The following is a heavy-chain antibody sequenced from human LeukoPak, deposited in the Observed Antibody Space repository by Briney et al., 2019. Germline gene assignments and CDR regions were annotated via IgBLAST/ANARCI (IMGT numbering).Heavy chain of an antibody. J-gene: IGHJ1*01. Sequence: GGSLRLSCAASGFTFSNAWMSWVRQAPGKGLEWVGRIKSKTDGGTTDYAAPVKGRFTISRDDSNNTLYLQMNSLKTEDTAVYYCTTVERLGIEYFQHWGQGTLVTVSS. V-gene: IGHV3-15*01. CDR1: GFTFSNAW. CDR3: TTVERLGIEYFQH. CDR2: IKSKTDGGTT. D-gene: IGHD6-25*01.